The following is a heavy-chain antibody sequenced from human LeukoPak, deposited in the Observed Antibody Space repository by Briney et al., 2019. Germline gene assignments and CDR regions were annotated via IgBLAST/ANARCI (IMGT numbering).Heavy chain of an antibody. CDR2: ISYDGSNK. CDR3: ARDHKDYLVDY. D-gene: IGHD2/OR15-2a*01. J-gene: IGHJ4*02. V-gene: IGHV3-30*04. Sequence: GGSLRLSCAASGFTFSSYAMHWVRHAPGKGLEWVAVISYDGSNKYYADSVKGRFTISRDNSKNTLYLQMNSLRAEDTAVYYCARDHKDYLVDYWGQGTLVTVSS. CDR1: GFTFSSYA.